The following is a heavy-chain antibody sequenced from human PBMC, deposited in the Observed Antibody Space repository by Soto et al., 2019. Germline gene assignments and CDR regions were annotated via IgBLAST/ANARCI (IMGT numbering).Heavy chain of an antibody. Sequence: PSETLSLTCTVSGGSISDYYWSWIRQPPGKGLEWIGYIHYSGSTNYNPSLKNRVTISLDRSKNQFSLKVSSVTAADTAAYYCAREVRDGSSWYFDYWGQGTLVTVSS. CDR1: GGSISDYY. D-gene: IGHD6-13*01. CDR3: AREVRDGSSWYFDY. J-gene: IGHJ4*02. V-gene: IGHV4-59*01. CDR2: IHYSGST.